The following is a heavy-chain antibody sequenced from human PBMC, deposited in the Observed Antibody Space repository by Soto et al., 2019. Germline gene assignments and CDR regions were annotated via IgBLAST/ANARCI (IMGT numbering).Heavy chain of an antibody. CDR2: FSGSGGHT. CDR3: AKGIVGAQGYWFFDL. J-gene: IGHJ2*01. CDR1: GFTFRSDG. D-gene: IGHD3-22*01. Sequence: EGSLRLSCAASGFTFRSDGMSWVRQPPGKGLEWVSGFSGSGGHTYYADSVMGRFTISSDNSKRTLLLQMNSLRAEDTAIYYCAKGIVGAQGYWFFDLWGRGTLVTVSS. V-gene: IGHV3-23*01.